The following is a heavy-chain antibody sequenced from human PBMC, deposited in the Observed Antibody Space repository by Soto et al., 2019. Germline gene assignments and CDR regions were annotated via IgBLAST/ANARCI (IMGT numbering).Heavy chain of an antibody. CDR1: GYTFTSYD. CDR3: ARGLLLWFGELLYGGDDAFDI. D-gene: IGHD3-10*01. CDR2: MNPNSGNT. Sequence: ASVKVSCKASGYTFTSYDINWVRQATGQGLEWMGWMNPNSGNTGYAQKFQGRVTMTRNTSISTAYMEPSSLRSEDTAVYYCARGLLLWFGELLYGGDDAFDICGQGPMVTVS. J-gene: IGHJ3*02. V-gene: IGHV1-8*01.